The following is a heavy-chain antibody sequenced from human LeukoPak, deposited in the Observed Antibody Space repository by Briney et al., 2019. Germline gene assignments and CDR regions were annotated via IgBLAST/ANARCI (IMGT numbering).Heavy chain of an antibody. V-gene: IGHV4-30-4*01. CDR2: IYYSGSA. Sequence: SQTLSLTCTVSGGSFSSGDYYWSWIRQPPGTGLEWIGYIYYSGSAYSNPSLKSRVTISVDTSKNQFSLKLSSVTAADTAVYYCASYYYVSSGHYRYFDLWGRGTLVTVSS. CDR3: ASYYYVSSGHYRYFDL. CDR1: GGSFSSGDYY. D-gene: IGHD3-22*01. J-gene: IGHJ2*01.